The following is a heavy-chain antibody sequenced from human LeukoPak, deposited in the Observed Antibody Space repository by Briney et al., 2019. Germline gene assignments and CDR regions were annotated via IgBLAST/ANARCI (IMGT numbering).Heavy chain of an antibody. CDR3: ARRAGEYSHPYDY. D-gene: IGHD4-17*01. Sequence: GGSLRLSCAASGFSVSTNYMSWVRQAPGKGLEWVSIIYSGGSTYYADSVKGRFTISRDNSKNTLYLQMNSLRADDTAVYYCARRAGEYSHPYDYWGQGTLVTVSS. J-gene: IGHJ4*02. CDR2: IYSGGST. V-gene: IGHV3-66*04. CDR1: GFSVSTNY.